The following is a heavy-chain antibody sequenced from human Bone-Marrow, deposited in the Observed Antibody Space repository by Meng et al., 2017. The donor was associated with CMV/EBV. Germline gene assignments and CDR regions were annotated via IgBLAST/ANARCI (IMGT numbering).Heavy chain of an antibody. V-gene: IGHV1-69*05. J-gene: IGHJ6*02. CDR1: GGTFSSYA. Sequence: SVKVSCKASGGTFSSYAISWVRQAPGQGLEWMGGIIPIFGTANYAQKFQGRVTITTDESTSTAYMELSSLRSGDTAVYYCARSLSVVVPAPPSYYGMDVWGQGTTVTVSS. CDR2: IIPIFGTA. CDR3: ARSLSVVVPAPPSYYGMDV. D-gene: IGHD2-2*01.